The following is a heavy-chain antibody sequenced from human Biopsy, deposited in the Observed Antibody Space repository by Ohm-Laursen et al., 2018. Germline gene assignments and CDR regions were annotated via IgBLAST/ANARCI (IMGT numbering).Heavy chain of an antibody. CDR3: VKAYSAIYWFDP. V-gene: IGHV3-23*01. CDR2: ISGSGAST. J-gene: IGHJ5*02. Sequence: SLRLSCAASGFIFSRNDMSWVRQAPEKGLEWVSGISGSGASTYYADSVKGRFTISRDNSKNTLFLQMDSPRADDTAVYYCVKAYSAIYWFDPWGQGTLVTVSS. CDR1: GFIFSRND. D-gene: IGHD2-21*01.